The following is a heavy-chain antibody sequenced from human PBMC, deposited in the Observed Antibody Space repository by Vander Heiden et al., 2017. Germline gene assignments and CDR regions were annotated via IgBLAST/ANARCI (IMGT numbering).Heavy chain of an antibody. CDR3: AKDLLVATSYYGMDV. J-gene: IGHJ6*02. CDR1: GFTFDDFT. CDR2: ISWDGGST. V-gene: IGHV3-43*01. Sequence: EVQLVESGGVVVQPGGSLRLSCAASGFTFDDFTMHWFRQAPGKVLEWVSLISWDGGSTYYADSVKGRFTISRDNSKNSLYLQMNSLRTEDTALYYCAKDLLVATSYYGMDVWGQGTTVTVSS. D-gene: IGHD5-12*01.